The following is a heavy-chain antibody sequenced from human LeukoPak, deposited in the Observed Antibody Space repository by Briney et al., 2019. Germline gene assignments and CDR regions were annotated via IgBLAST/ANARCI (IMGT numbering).Heavy chain of an antibody. V-gene: IGHV3-74*01. CDR3: AKTVVPAAIEYYFDY. J-gene: IGHJ4*02. CDR2: INSDGSST. Sequence: PGGSLRLSCAASGFTFSSYWMHWVRQAPGKGLVWVSRINSDGSSTSYADSVKGRFTISRDNAKNTLYLQMNSLRAEDTAVYYCAKTVVPAAIEYYFDYWGQGTLVTVSS. D-gene: IGHD2-2*01. CDR1: GFTFSSYW.